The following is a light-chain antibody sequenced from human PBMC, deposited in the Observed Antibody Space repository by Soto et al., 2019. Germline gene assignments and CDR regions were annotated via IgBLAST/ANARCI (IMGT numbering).Light chain of an antibody. CDR1: QSISSW. CDR3: QQSYSTLALT. V-gene: IGKV1-39*01. J-gene: IGKJ4*01. CDR2: AAS. Sequence: DIQMNKNTSTLCGSGEERVTISCRASQSISSWLAWYQQKPGKAPKLLIYAASSLQSGVPSRFSGSGSGTDFTLTISSLQPEDVAPYYCQQSYSTLALTFGGGTKVDIK.